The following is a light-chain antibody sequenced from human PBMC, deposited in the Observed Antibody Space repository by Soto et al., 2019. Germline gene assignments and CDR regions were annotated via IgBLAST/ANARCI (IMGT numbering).Light chain of an antibody. V-gene: IGKV1-39*01. Sequence: DIQMTQSPSSLSASVGDRATITCRASQTMTSYLNWYQQKPGKAPKLLIYAASSLQSGAPSRFTGSGSGTDFTLNITSLQTDDMAVYFCQQANSFPLTFGGGTKVDIK. CDR2: AAS. J-gene: IGKJ4*01. CDR1: QTMTSY. CDR3: QQANSFPLT.